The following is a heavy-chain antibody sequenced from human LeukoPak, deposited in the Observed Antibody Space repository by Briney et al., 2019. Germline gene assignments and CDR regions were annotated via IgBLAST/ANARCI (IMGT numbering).Heavy chain of an antibody. J-gene: IGHJ4*02. CDR2: ISTDGSTT. D-gene: IGHD4-17*01. CDR3: AKDDYGDPRLW. CDR1: GFTFSSYW. Sequence: GGSLRLSCAASGFTFSSYWMHWVRQAPGKGLVWVSRISTDGSTTTYADSVKGRFTISRDNAKNTAYLQMNSLRAEDTAVYYCAKDDYGDPRLWWGQGTLVTVSS. V-gene: IGHV3-74*01.